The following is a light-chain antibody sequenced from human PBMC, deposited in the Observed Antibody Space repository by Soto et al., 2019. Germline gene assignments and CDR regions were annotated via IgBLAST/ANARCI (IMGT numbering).Light chain of an antibody. CDR1: QSVSRY. CDR3: QQRSNWPLLT. CDR2: DAS. Sequence: EIVLTQSPATLSLSPGERATLSCRASQSVSRYLAWYQQKPGQAPRLLIYDASNRATGIPAKFSGSGSGTDFTLTISSLEPEDFAVYYCQQRSNWPLLTFGGGTKVDI. J-gene: IGKJ4*01. V-gene: IGKV3-11*01.